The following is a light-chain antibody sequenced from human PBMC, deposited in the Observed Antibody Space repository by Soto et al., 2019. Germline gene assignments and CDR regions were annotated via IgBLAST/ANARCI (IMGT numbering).Light chain of an antibody. CDR2: KAS. Sequence: DIQMTQSPSTLSASVGDRVTITCRASQSISRWLARYQQKPGKAPNLLIYKASSLEGGVPSRFSGSASATEFTLTISSLQPDDFATYFCLQYNHYPLTFGGGTRVEIK. V-gene: IGKV1-5*03. CDR1: QSISRW. J-gene: IGKJ4*01. CDR3: LQYNHYPLT.